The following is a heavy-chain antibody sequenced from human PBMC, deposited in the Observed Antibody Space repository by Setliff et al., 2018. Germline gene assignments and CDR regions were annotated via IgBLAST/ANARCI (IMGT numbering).Heavy chain of an antibody. CDR2: VYHNGNT. CDR1: GGSISPYF. Sequence: SETLSLTCTVSGGSISPYFWSWVRQPPGKGLEWIGYVYHNGNTNFNPSLKSRVTMSVDSSTSTVYMELNSLGADDTAIYFCARDLNRWFGEFAFDIWGQGTMVTVSS. CDR3: ARDLNRWFGEFAFDI. D-gene: IGHD3-10*01. J-gene: IGHJ3*02. V-gene: IGHV4-59*01.